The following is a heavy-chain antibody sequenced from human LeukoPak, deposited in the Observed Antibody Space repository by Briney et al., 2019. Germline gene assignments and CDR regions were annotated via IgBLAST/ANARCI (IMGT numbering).Heavy chain of an antibody. Sequence: SETLSLTCTVSGGSISSYYWSWIRQPPGKGLEWIGYIYYSGSTNYNPSLKGRVTISVDTSKNQFSLKLSSVTAADTAVYYCARDYHCGGDCYGYWGQGTLVTVSS. V-gene: IGHV4-59*01. CDR3: ARDYHCGGDCYGY. D-gene: IGHD2-21*01. CDR1: GGSISSYY. CDR2: IYYSGST. J-gene: IGHJ4*02.